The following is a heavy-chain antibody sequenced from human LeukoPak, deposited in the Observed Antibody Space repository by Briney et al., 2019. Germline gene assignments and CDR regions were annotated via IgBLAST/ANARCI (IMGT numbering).Heavy chain of an antibody. CDR1: GGTFSSYA. V-gene: IGHV1-69*05. D-gene: IGHD4-17*01. J-gene: IGHJ2*01. CDR3: ARDRGYGDYGWYFDL. Sequence: SVEVSCKASGGTFSSYAISWVRQAPGQGLEWMGRIIPIFGTANYAQKFQGRVTITTDESTSTAYMEPSSLRSEDTAVYYCARDRGYGDYGWYFDLWGRGTLVTVSS. CDR2: IIPIFGTA.